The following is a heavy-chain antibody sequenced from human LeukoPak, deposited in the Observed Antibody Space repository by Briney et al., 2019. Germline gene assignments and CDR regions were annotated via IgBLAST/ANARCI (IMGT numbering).Heavy chain of an antibody. CDR3: ARPETPYSSGLDGFDI. Sequence: GGSLRLSCAPSGFTFSTYLMHWVRQALGKGLWWVSRINIDGGIRTDADSVKGRFTNSRDNAKNTMYLQMNSLRTEDTAVYSCARPETPYSSGLDGFDIWGQGTMVTVSP. J-gene: IGHJ3*02. CDR2: INIDGGIR. D-gene: IGHD6-19*01. V-gene: IGHV3-74*03. CDR1: GFTFSTYL.